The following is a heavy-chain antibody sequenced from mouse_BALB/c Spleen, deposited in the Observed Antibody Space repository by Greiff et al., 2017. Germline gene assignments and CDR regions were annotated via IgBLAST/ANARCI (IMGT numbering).Heavy chain of an antibody. V-gene: IGHV5-6*01. D-gene: IGHD2-2*01. CDR2: ISSGGSYT. CDR3: ARYGYDDYYAMDY. J-gene: IGHJ4*01. CDR1: GFTFSSYG. Sequence: EVKLMESGGDLVKPGGSLKLSCAASGFTFSSYGMSWVRQTPDKRLEWVATISSGGSYTYYPDSVKGRFTISRDNAKNTLYLQMSSLKSEDTAMYYCARYGYDDYYAMDYWGQGTSVTVSS.